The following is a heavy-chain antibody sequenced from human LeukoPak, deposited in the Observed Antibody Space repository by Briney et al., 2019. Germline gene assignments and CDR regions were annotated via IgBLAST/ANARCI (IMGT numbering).Heavy chain of an antibody. CDR1: GGSITNYY. V-gene: IGHV4-59*08. CDR3: ARHNSGSGSILGN. CDR2: ISYSGST. D-gene: IGHD3-10*01. J-gene: IGHJ1*01. Sequence: PSETLSLTCTVSGGSITNYYWSWIRQPPGKGLEWIGYISYSGSTNYNPSLKSRVTISVDTSKSQFSLKLNSVTAADTAVYYCARHNSGSGSILGNWGQGTLVTVSS.